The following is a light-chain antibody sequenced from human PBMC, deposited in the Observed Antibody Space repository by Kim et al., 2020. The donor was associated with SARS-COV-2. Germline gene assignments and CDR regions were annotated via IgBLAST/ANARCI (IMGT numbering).Light chain of an antibody. J-gene: IGKJ5*01. Sequence: ASVGDRVTSTCRAGKSIRKYLNWYQQKPGKAPKVLIYTASTLQSGVPSRCSGSGSGTDFTLTISSLQPEDFATYYCQQSYNRPDTFGQGTRLEIK. CDR3: QQSYNRPDT. CDR2: TAS. CDR1: KSIRKY. V-gene: IGKV1-39*01.